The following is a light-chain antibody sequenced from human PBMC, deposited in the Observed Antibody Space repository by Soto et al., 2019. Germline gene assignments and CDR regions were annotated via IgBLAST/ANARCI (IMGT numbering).Light chain of an antibody. V-gene: IGKV1-39*01. CDR3: QQTYSTPLT. Sequence: DIQMTQSPSTLSASVGDRVTITCRASQSISIWLAWYQQKPGRAPKLLIYDASSLQSGVPPRFSGSGSGTDFTLSINSLQPEDFATYYCQQTYSTPLTFGGGTKVDI. CDR1: QSISIW. CDR2: DAS. J-gene: IGKJ4*01.